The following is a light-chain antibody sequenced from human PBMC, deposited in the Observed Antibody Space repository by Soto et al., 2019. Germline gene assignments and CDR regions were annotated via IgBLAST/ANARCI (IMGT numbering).Light chain of an antibody. J-gene: IGKJ4*01. CDR2: AAS. V-gene: IGKV1-39*01. Sequence: DIQMTQSPSSLSASVGDRVTITCRASQSIGNSLNWYQQRPGKAPNLMIYAASNVESGVPSRFTGGGSGTDFTLTINNLQPEDFSTYSCQQSSVSGGLSFGGGTKVEIK. CDR3: QQSSVSGGLS. CDR1: QSIGNS.